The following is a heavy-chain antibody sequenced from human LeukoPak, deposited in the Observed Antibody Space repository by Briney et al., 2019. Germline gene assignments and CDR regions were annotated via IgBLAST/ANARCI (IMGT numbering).Heavy chain of an antibody. Sequence: PGGSLRLSCAASGFTFSSYAMSWVRQAPGKGLEWVANINQDGSEKYYGDSVKGRFTISRDNAKNSLYLQMNGLRAGDTAVYYCAAYCGGGSCHYYAWDVWGQGTTVTVSS. CDR3: AAYCGGGSCHYYAWDV. D-gene: IGHD2-15*01. J-gene: IGHJ6*02. V-gene: IGHV3-7*01. CDR2: INQDGSEK. CDR1: GFTFSSYA.